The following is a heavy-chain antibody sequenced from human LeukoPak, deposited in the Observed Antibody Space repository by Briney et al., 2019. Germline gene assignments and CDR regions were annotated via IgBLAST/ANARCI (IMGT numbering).Heavy chain of an antibody. J-gene: IGHJ4*02. CDR3: ARGFSGMYSSSPFDY. Sequence: SETLSLTCTVSGGSISSYYWSWIRQPPGKGLEWIWYIYYSGSTNYNPSLKSRVTISVDTSKNQFSLKLSSVTAADTAVYYFARGFSGMYSSSPFDYWGQGALVTVSS. D-gene: IGHD6-6*01. CDR2: IYYSGST. CDR1: GGSISSYY. V-gene: IGHV4-59*08.